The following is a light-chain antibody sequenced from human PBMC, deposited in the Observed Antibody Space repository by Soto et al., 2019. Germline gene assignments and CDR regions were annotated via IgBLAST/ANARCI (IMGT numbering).Light chain of an antibody. J-gene: IGKJ1*01. V-gene: IGKV2-28*01. CDR2: LTS. CDR3: MQSLQTPPWT. CDR1: QSLLQTNGYTY. Sequence: DIVMTQSPLSLPVTPGEPASISCRSSQSLLQTNGYTYLDWYLQKPGQSPQLLIYLTSIRASGVPDRFSGSGSGTEFTLKISKVEAEDVGVYYCMQSLQTPPWTFGPGTKVE.